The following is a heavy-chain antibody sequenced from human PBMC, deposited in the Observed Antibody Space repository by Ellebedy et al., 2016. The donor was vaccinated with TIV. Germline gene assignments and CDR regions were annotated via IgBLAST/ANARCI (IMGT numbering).Heavy chain of an antibody. Sequence: GESLKISXKASGYTFTTHWITWVRQMPGKSLEWMGRIDPGDPSDSYRTYSPSFQGHVTISSDKSISTAYLQWSSLKASDTAIYYGARHELGSNAAFDYWGQGTLVTVSS. CDR1: GYTFTTHW. CDR3: ARHELGSNAAFDY. J-gene: IGHJ4*02. V-gene: IGHV5-10-1*01. CDR2: IDPGDPSDSYR. D-gene: IGHD7-27*01.